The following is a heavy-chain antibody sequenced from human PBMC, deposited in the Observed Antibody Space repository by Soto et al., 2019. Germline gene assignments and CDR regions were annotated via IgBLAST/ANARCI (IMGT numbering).Heavy chain of an antibody. CDR1: GYTLTELS. CDR3: AKDPIVVPAASYGMDV. J-gene: IGHJ6*02. Sequence: ASVKVSCKVSGYTLTELSMHWMRQAPGKGLEWMGGFDPEDGETIYAQKFQGRVTMTEDTSTDTAYMELSSLRSEDKAVYYRAKDPIVVPAASYGMDVWGQGTTVTVSS. D-gene: IGHD2-2*01. V-gene: IGHV1-24*01. CDR2: FDPEDGET.